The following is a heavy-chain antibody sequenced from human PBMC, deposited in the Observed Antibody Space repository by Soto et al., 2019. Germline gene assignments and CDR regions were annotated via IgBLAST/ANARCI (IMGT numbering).Heavy chain of an antibody. Sequence: GGSLRLSCAASGCTFIDYAMHWVRQAPGKGLEWVAVVSHDGRNTHYADSVKGRFTISRDSSKNTVSLEMTSLRAEDTAVYYCAKGGRQWLVTSDFNYWGQGALVTVSS. D-gene: IGHD6-19*01. J-gene: IGHJ4*02. CDR2: VSHDGRNT. CDR3: AKGGRQWLVTSDFNY. V-gene: IGHV3-30*18. CDR1: GCTFIDYA.